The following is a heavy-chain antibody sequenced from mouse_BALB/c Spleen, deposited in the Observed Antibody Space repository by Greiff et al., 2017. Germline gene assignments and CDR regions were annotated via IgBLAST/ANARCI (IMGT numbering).Heavy chain of an antibody. CDR2: IDPANGNT. CDR1: GFNIKDTY. J-gene: IGHJ3*01. D-gene: IGHD1-1*01. V-gene: IGHV14-3*02. CDR3: ASTFDYGSSSFAD. Sequence: VQLQQSGAELVKPGASVKLSCTASGFNIKDTYMHWVKQRPEQGLEWIGRIDPANGNTKYDPKFQGKATITADTSSNTAYLQLSSLTSEDTAVYYCASTFDYGSSSFADWGQGTLVTVSA.